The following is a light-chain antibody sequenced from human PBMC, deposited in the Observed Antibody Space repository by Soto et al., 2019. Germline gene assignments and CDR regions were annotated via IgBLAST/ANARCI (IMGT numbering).Light chain of an antibody. CDR1: SSAVGAYNY. CDR2: EVS. J-gene: IGLJ2*01. V-gene: IGLV2-14*03. Sequence: QSVLIQPASVSGSPGQSVTISCTGTSSAVGAYNYVSWYQQHPGKAPKLMIFEVSNRPSGVSNRFSGSKSGNTASLTISGLQAEDEADYYCSSYTGSTFVIFGGGTKLTVL. CDR3: SSYTGSTFVI.